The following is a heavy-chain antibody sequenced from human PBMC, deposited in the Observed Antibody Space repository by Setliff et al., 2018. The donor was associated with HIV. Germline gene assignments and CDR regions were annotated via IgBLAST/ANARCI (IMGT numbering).Heavy chain of an antibody. CDR2: IVVGSGNT. J-gene: IGHJ6*02. CDR3: AGGAYSYGWDYYNYGMDV. CDR1: GYTFTSYY. Sequence: ASVKVSCKASGYTFTSYYMHWVRQARGQRLEWIGWIVVGSGNTNYAQKFQERVTISRDTSTSTAYMELSSLRSEDTAVYYCAGGAYSYGWDYYNYGMDVWGQGTTVTVSS. V-gene: IGHV1-58*02. D-gene: IGHD5-18*01.